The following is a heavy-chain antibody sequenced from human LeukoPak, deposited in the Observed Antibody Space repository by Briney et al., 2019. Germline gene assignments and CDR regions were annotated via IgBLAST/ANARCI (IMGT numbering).Heavy chain of an antibody. CDR1: GGSISSSNW. V-gene: IGHV4-4*02. J-gene: IGHJ6*04. Sequence: SGTLPLTCAVSGGSISSSNWWSWVRQPPGKGLEWIGEIYHSGSTNYNPSLKSRVTISVDKSKNQFSLKLSSVTAADTAVYYCARGGTAMVYYYYGMDVWGKGTTVTVSS. CDR2: IYHSGST. CDR3: ARGGTAMVYYYYGMDV. D-gene: IGHD5-18*01.